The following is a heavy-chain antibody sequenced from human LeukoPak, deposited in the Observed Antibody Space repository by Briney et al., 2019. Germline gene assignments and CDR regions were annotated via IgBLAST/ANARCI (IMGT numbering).Heavy chain of an antibody. CDR3: ARDHYDYVWRSYRYTLDY. J-gene: IGHJ4*02. CDR2: INPSGGST. Sequence: GASVKVSCKASGYTFTSYYMHWVRQAPGQGLEWMGIINPSGGSTSYAQKFQGRVTMTRDTSTSTVYMELSSLRSEDTAVYYCARDHYDYVWRSYRYTLDYWGQGTLVTVSS. D-gene: IGHD3-16*02. CDR1: GYTFTSYY. V-gene: IGHV1-46*01.